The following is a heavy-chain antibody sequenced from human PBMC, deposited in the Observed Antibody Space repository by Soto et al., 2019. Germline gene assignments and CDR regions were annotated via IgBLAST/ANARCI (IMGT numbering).Heavy chain of an antibody. CDR3: ARIAPDLGNLDY. CDR2: ISSSSTI. J-gene: IGHJ4*02. D-gene: IGHD3-16*01. Sequence: HPGGSLRLSCAASGFTFSSYSMNWVRQAPGKGLEWVSYISSSSTIYYADSVKGRFTISRDNAKNSLYLQMNSLRDEDTAVYYCARIAPDLGNLDYWGQGTLVTVSS. V-gene: IGHV3-48*02. CDR1: GFTFSSYS.